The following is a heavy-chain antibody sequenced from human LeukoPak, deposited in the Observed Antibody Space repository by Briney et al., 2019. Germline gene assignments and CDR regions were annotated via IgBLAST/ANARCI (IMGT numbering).Heavy chain of an antibody. CDR1: GFTFTNYF. CDR3: TRELWPADY. Sequence: GGSLRLSCETSGFTFTNYFMGWVRQAPGKGLEWVANIKLDGGEEYYVDSVKGRFTISSDTAKNSVYLQMDSLRVEDTAVYYCTRELWPADYWGQGILVTVSS. V-gene: IGHV3-7*01. CDR2: IKLDGGEE. J-gene: IGHJ4*02. D-gene: IGHD3-16*01.